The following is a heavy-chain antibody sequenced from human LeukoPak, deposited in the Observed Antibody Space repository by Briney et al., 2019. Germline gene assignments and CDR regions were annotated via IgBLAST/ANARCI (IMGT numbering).Heavy chain of an antibody. CDR3: AKDRISNFYTFDY. J-gene: IGHJ4*02. CDR1: GFTFSSSA. V-gene: IGHV3-23*01. CDR2: ISGSGGNS. D-gene: IGHD4-11*01. Sequence: GGSLRLSCAASGFTFSSSAMSWVRQAPGKGLEWVSGISGSGGNSYYTDSVKGRFIISRDNSQNALYLQMSSLRAEDTAVYYCAKDRISNFYTFDYWGQGTLVSVSS.